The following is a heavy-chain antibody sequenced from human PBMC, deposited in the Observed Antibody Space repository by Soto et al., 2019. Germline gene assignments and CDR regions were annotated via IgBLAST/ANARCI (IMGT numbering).Heavy chain of an antibody. Sequence: QVQLQESGPGLVKPSETLSLTCTVSGGSISSYYWSWIRQPPGKGLEWIGYIYYSGSTNYNPSLKSQVTISVDTSTTPFSLKLSSVTAADTAVYYCARSRRAGGTYYYYGMDVWGQGTTVTVSS. CDR1: GGSISSYY. CDR3: ARSRRAGGTYYYYGMDV. CDR2: IYYSGST. D-gene: IGHD2-15*01. J-gene: IGHJ6*02. V-gene: IGHV4-59*01.